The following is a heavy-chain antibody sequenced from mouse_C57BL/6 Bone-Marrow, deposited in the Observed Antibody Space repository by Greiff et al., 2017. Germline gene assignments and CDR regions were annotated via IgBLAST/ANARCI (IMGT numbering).Heavy chain of an antibody. CDR2: IYPGSGST. CDR3: ARRGWLLRDFDY. D-gene: IGHD2-3*01. Sequence: QVQLQQPGAELVKPGASVKMSCKASGYTFTSSWITWVKQRPGQGLEWIGDIYPGSGSTNYNEKFKSKATLTVDTSSSTAYMQLSSLTSEDSAVYYCARRGWLLRDFDYWGQGTTLTVSS. V-gene: IGHV1-55*01. J-gene: IGHJ2*01. CDR1: GYTFTSSW.